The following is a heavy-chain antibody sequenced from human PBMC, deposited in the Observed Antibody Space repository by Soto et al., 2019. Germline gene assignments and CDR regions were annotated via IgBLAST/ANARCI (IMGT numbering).Heavy chain of an antibody. CDR1: GFTFSDYY. V-gene: IGHV3-11*01. Sequence: QVQLVESGGGLVKPGGSLRLSCAGSGFTFSDYYMSWIRQAPGKGLEWMSYISGSSSTIYYADSVKGRFTISRDNTKNSLYLQMNSLRAEDPAVYFSARDLAARHLYSRYYSGLDVWGQGTTVTVSS. CDR2: ISGSSSTI. CDR3: ARDLAARHLYSRYYSGLDV. J-gene: IGHJ6*02. D-gene: IGHD6-6*01.